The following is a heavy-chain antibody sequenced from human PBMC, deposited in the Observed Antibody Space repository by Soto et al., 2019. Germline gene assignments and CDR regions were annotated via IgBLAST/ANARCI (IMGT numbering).Heavy chain of an antibody. D-gene: IGHD3-9*01. CDR1: GFSLSTSGVG. J-gene: IGHJ3*02. Sequence: QITLKESGPTLVKPTQTLTLTCTFSGFSLSTSGVGVGWIRQPPGRALEWLALIYWDDDKRYSPSLKSRLTITMDTSKNQVVLTMTNMDPVDTATYYCAHNYDILTGHAFVIWGQGTMVTVSS. V-gene: IGHV2-5*02. CDR2: IYWDDDK. CDR3: AHNYDILTGHAFVI.